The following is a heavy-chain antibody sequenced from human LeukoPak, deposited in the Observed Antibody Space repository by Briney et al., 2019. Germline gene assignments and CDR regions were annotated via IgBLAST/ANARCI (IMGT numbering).Heavy chain of an antibody. CDR2: IKEDGSDK. Sequence: PGGSLRLSCAAPGFTFNTYWMSWVRQAPGKGLEWVANIKEDGSDKYYVDSMKGRFTISRDNAKNSLYLQMKSLRAEDTAVYYCAREESSSGWYSFDFWGRGTLVSVSS. V-gene: IGHV3-7*01. CDR3: AREESSSGWYSFDF. D-gene: IGHD6-19*01. J-gene: IGHJ4*02. CDR1: GFTFNTYW.